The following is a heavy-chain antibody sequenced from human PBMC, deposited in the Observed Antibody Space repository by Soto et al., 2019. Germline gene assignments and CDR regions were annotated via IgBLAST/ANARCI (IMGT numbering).Heavy chain of an antibody. D-gene: IGHD1-26*01. CDR2: IFNSGTT. Sequence: WIWIRQPPGKGLEWMGYIFNSGTTFYNPSLTSRLSISMDTSGNHFCLELRSVTAADTAVYYCALALGPTTGLDYWGQGTLVTVSS. CDR3: ALALGPTTGLDY. J-gene: IGHJ4*02. V-gene: IGHV4-31*02.